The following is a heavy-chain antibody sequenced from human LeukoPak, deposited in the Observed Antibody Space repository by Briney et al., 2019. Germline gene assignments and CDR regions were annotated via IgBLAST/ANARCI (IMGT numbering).Heavy chain of an antibody. CDR1: GGSISSGDYY. D-gene: IGHD3-22*01. J-gene: IGHJ4*02. V-gene: IGHV4-30-4*01. CDR3: ARYTDSSGYYYDY. Sequence: SETLSLTCTVSGGSISSGDYYWSWIRQPPGKGLEWIGYIYYSGSTYYNPSLKSRVTISVDTSKNQFSLKLSSVTAADTAVCYCARYTDSSGYYYDYWGQGTLVTVSS. CDR2: IYYSGST.